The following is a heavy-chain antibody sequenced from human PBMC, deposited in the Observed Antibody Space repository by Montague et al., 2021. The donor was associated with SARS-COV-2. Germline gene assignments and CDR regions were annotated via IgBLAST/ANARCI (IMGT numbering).Heavy chain of an antibody. D-gene: IGHD3-22*01. Sequence: SETLSLTCAVYGGSFSDYYWSWIRQPPGKGLEWIGEINHSGSTNYNPSLRSRVTRSVDTSKNQFSLKLSAVTAADTAVYYCAGGAPTISMILVVMTGAGWYFDLWGRGTLVTVSS. CDR2: INHSGST. J-gene: IGHJ2*01. V-gene: IGHV4-34*01. CDR1: GGSFSDYY. CDR3: AGGAPTISMILVVMTGAGWYFDL.